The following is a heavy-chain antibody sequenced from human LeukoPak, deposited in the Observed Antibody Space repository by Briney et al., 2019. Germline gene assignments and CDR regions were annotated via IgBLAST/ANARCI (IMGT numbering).Heavy chain of an antibody. CDR2: IYYSGST. V-gene: IGHV4-59*01. D-gene: IGHD6-19*01. Sequence: SETLSLTCTVSGGSIGSYYWSWIRQPPGKGLEWIGYIYYSGSTNYNPSLKSRVTISVDTSKNQFSLKLSSVTAADTAVYYCASLLAVAGSFDYWGQGTLVTVSS. CDR3: ASLLAVAGSFDY. CDR1: GGSIGSYY. J-gene: IGHJ4*02.